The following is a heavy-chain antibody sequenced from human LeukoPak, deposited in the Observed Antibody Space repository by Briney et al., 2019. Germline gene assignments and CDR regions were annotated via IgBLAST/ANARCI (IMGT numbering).Heavy chain of an antibody. CDR2: IYRTGHT. Sequence: SETLSLTCAVSGASISTGDYSWDWIRQPPGKGLEWIGYIYRTGHTFYNPSLKSRVTMSVDSSKNQFSLRLTSVTAADTAVYYCARGFFVRENPGSWFDPWGQGTLVTVSP. CDR3: ARGFFVRENPGSWFDP. J-gene: IGHJ5*02. D-gene: IGHD3-10*02. CDR1: GASISTGDYS. V-gene: IGHV4-30-2*01.